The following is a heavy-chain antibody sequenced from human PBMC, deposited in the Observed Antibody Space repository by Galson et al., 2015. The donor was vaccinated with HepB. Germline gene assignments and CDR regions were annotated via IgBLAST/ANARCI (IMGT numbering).Heavy chain of an antibody. J-gene: IGHJ6*02. CDR2: IKSKTDGGTI. V-gene: IGHV3-15*01. CDR3: TTLAGGKYGTDV. Sequence: SLRLSCAASGFTFNDAWMTWVRQAPGKGLEWVGRIKSKTDGGTIDYAAPVEGRFTISRDDSKNTLYLQTNSLKTEDTAVYSCTTLAGGKYGTDVWGRGTTVTVSS. D-gene: IGHD4-23*01. CDR1: GFTFNDAW.